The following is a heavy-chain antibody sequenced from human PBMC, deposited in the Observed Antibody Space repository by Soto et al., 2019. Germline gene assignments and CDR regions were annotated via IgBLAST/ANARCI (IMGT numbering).Heavy chain of an antibody. D-gene: IGHD5-12*01. V-gene: IGHV3-23*01. J-gene: IGHJ4*02. CDR2: ISGSGGST. Sequence: EVQLLESGGGLVQPGGSLRLSCAASGITFSTYAMSWVRQAPGKGLEWVSAISGSGGSTYYADSVKGRFTISRDKSKNTLYLQMNSLRAEDTAVYYCAKTPRGYSGYDPFDYWGQGTLVTVSS. CDR1: GITFSTYA. CDR3: AKTPRGYSGYDPFDY.